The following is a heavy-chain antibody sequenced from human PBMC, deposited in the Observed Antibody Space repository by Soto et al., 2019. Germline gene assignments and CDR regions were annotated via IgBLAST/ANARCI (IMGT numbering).Heavy chain of an antibody. D-gene: IGHD3-10*01. V-gene: IGHV1-24*01. CDR1: GYTLTELS. CDR2: FDPEDGET. J-gene: IGHJ5*02. CDR3: ATDPSFGELSWFDP. Sequence: GASVKVSCKVSGYTLTELSMHWVRQAPGKGLEWMGGFDPEDGETIYAQKFQGRVTMTEDTSTDTAYMELSSLRSEDTAVYYCATDPSFGELSWFDPWGQGTLVTSPQ.